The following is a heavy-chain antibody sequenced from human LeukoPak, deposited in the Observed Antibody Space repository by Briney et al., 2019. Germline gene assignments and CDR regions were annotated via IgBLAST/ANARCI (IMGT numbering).Heavy chain of an antibody. CDR3: AREGYVWGSYRYTYYFDY. D-gene: IGHD3-16*02. Sequence: GGSLRLSCAASGFTFSSYWMHWVRQAPGKGLVWVSRINSDGSSTSYADSAKGRFPISRDNAKDTLYLQMNSLRAEDTAVYYCAREGYVWGSYRYTYYFDYWGQGTLVTVSS. CDR2: INSDGSST. CDR1: GFTFSSYW. J-gene: IGHJ4*02. V-gene: IGHV3-74*01.